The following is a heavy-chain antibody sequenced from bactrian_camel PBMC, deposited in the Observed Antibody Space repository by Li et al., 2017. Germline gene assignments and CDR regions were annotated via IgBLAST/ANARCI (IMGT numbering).Heavy chain of an antibody. Sequence: VQLVESGGDLVQPGGSVRLSCAASGFVFRSHVMTWVRQAPGKGLEWVSRINTGGSSTYYADSVKGRFTISRDNAKNTLYLQMDSLKSEDTAMYYCAAAAGLFGGTCLDVRSVDYWGQGTQVTVS. CDR2: INTGGSST. V-gene: IGHV3S40*01. J-gene: IGHJ4*01. CDR1: GFVFRSHV. D-gene: IGHD7*01. CDR3: AAAAGLFGGTCLDVRSVDY.